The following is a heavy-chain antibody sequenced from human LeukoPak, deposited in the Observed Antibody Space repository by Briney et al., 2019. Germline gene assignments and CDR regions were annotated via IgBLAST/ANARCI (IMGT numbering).Heavy chain of an antibody. J-gene: IGHJ5*02. CDR3: ARGVTILGVVGNWFDP. Sequence: PAETLSLTCTVSGGSISSGSYYWSWIRQPAGKGLEWIGRIYTSVSTNYNPSLKSRVTISVDTSKNQFSLKLSSVTAADTAVYYCARGVTILGVVGNWFDPWGQGTLVTVSS. CDR1: GGSISSGSYY. V-gene: IGHV4-61*02. CDR2: IYTSVST. D-gene: IGHD3-3*01.